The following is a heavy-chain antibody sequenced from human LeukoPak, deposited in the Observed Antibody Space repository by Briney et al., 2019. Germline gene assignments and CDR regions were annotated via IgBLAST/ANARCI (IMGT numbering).Heavy chain of an antibody. CDR2: ISSSSIYI. Sequence: PGGSLRLSCAASGFTFSSYTMQWVRQAPGKGLEWVSSISSSSIYIYYADSVKGRFTISRDNAKNSLYLQMNSLRAEDTAVYYCARDTDDFQGLDIWGQGTRVTVSS. V-gene: IGHV3-21*01. J-gene: IGHJ3*02. CDR3: ARDTDDFQGLDI. D-gene: IGHD3-3*01. CDR1: GFTFSSYT.